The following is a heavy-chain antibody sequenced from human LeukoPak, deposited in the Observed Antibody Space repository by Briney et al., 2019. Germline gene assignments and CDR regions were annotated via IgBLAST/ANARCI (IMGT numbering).Heavy chain of an antibody. CDR2: INHSGST. CDR1: GGSFSGYY. J-gene: IGHJ4*02. V-gene: IGHV4-34*01. Sequence: KPSETLSLTCAVYGGSFSGYYWSWIRQPPGKGLEWIGEINHSGSTNYNPSLKSRVTISVDTSKKQFSLKLSSVTAADTAVYYCARGGVAPSGGPFFDYWGQGTLVTVSS. CDR3: ARGGVAPSGGPFFDY. D-gene: IGHD3-3*01.